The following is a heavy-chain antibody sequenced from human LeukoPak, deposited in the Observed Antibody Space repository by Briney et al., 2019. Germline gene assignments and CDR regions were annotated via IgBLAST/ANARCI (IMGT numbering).Heavy chain of an antibody. CDR3: ARELGELLVD. Sequence: SVKVSCKASGGTFSSYAISWVRQAPGQGLEWMGGIIPIIGTANYAQKFQGRVTITTDESTSTAYMELSSLRSEDTAVYYCARELGELLVDWGQGTLVTVSS. CDR1: GGTFSSYA. J-gene: IGHJ4*02. V-gene: IGHV1-69*05. CDR2: IIPIIGTA. D-gene: IGHD1-26*01.